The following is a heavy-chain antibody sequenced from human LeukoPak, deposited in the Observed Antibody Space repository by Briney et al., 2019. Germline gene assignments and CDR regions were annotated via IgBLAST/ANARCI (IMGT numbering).Heavy chain of an antibody. CDR3: ARQILSGSYYNDN. CDR2: ISSNGGST. V-gene: IGHV3-64*01. J-gene: IGHJ4*02. D-gene: IGHD3-10*01. CDR1: GFSFSSYA. Sequence: PGGSLRLSCAASGFSFSSYAMHWVRQAPGKGLEYVSAISSNGGSTYYASSVKGRFTISRDNSKNTLYLQMGSLRAEDMAVYYCARQILSGSYYNDNWGQGTLVTVSS.